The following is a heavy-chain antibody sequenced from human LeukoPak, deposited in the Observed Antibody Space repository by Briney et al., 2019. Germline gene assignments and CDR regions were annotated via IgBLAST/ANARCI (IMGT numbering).Heavy chain of an antibody. CDR3: ARDAILRFLEWLPHAGQDY. D-gene: IGHD3-3*01. V-gene: IGHV3-20*04. CDR2: INWNGGST. CDR1: GFTFDDYG. Sequence: GGSLRLSCAASGFTFDDYGMSWVRQAPGKGLEWVSGINWNGGSTGYADSVKGRFTISRDNAKNSLYLRMNSLRAEDTAVYYCARDAILRFLEWLPHAGQDYWGQGTLVTVSS. J-gene: IGHJ4*02.